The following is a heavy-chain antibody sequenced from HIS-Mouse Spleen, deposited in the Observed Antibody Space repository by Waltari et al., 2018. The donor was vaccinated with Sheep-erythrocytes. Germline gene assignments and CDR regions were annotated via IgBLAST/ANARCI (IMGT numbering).Heavy chain of an antibody. CDR3: ARGYCSSTSCYGYFQH. D-gene: IGHD2-2*01. CDR2: ISGSGGST. V-gene: IGHV3-23*01. CDR1: GFTFSSYA. J-gene: IGHJ1*01. Sequence: EVQLLESGGGLVQPGGSLRLSCAASGFTFSSYAMSWVRQAPGMGLVWVSAISGSGGSTYYADAVKGRFTISRDNSKNTLYLQMNSLRAEDTAVYYCARGYCSSTSCYGYFQHWGQGALVTVSS.